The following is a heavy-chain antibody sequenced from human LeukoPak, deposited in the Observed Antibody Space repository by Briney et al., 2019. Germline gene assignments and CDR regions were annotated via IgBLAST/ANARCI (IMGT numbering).Heavy chain of an antibody. CDR1: GGSISSSSYY. D-gene: IGHD6-6*01. CDR3: ARNLGQQVGLFDY. CDR2: IYYSGST. J-gene: IGHJ4*02. V-gene: IGHV4-39*07. Sequence: SETLSLTCTASGGSISSSSYYWGWIRQPPGKGLEWIGSIYYSGSTYYNPSLKSRVTISVDTSKNQFSLKLSSVTAADTAVYYCARNLGQQVGLFDYWGQGTLVTVSS.